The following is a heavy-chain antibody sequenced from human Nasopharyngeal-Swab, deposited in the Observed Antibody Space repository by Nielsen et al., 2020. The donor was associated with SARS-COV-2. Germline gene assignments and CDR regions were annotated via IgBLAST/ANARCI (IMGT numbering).Heavy chain of an antibody. Sequence: GESLKISCSASGFSFSSYSMHWVRQAPGKGLEYVSAISSNGGSTSYADSVKGRFTISRDNSKNTLYLQMSSLRAEDTAVYYCVKGAAAYYYGMDVWGQGTTVTVSS. CDR2: ISSNGGST. J-gene: IGHJ6*02. CDR3: VKGAAAYYYGMDV. V-gene: IGHV3-64D*08. CDR1: GFSFSSYS. D-gene: IGHD2-2*01.